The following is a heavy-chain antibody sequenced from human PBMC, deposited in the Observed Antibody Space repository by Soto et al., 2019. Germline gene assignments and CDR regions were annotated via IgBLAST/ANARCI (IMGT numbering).Heavy chain of an antibody. J-gene: IGHJ4*02. D-gene: IGHD1-26*01. CDR1: GGTFSSYS. V-gene: IGHV1-69*01. CDR3: ARDGGRNSGGIDY. Sequence: QVRLVQSGAEVKKPGSSVKVSCKASGGTFSSYSINWVRQAPGQGLEWMGEIIPNFGTANYAQKFQGRVTITADESTSTAYMELSSLRSEDTAVYYCARDGGRNSGGIDYWGQGTLVTVSS. CDR2: IIPNFGTA.